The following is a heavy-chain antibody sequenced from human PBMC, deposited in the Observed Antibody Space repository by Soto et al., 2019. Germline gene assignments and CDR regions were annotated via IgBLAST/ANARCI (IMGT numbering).Heavy chain of an antibody. V-gene: IGHV3-23*01. Sequence: EVQLLESGGGLVQPGRSLRLSCAASGFTFANFAMTWVRQAPGKGLEWVSGISGSGGDTYYADSVKGRFTISRDNSKNTLYLQLNSLRADDTATFYCARTESSGCSTRYGMDVWGQGTTVTVSS. CDR2: ISGSGGDT. CDR1: GFTFANFA. J-gene: IGHJ6*02. D-gene: IGHD6-19*01. CDR3: ARTESSGCSTRYGMDV.